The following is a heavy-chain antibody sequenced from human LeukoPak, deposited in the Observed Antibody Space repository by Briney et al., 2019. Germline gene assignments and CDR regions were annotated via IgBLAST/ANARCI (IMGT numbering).Heavy chain of an antibody. D-gene: IGHD3-22*01. Sequence: GGSLRLSCTASGINFGDYAMSLVRQAPGKGLEWVGFIRSKAYGETTEYAASVKGRFTISRDDSKSMAYLQMNSLRTEDTAVYYCIANYYDSSGYPIAYYFDYWGQGTLVTVSS. J-gene: IGHJ4*02. CDR3: IANYYDSSGYPIAYYFDY. CDR1: GINFGDYA. CDR2: IRSKAYGETT. V-gene: IGHV3-49*04.